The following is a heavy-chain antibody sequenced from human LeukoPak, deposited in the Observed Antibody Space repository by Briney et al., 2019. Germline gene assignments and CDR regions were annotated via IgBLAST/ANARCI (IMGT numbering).Heavy chain of an antibody. CDR3: ATGTYYDFWSGKDPKPYCYGMDV. CDR2: FDPEDGET. J-gene: IGHJ6*02. CDR1: GYTLTELS. Sequence: ASVKVSCKVSGYTLTELSMHWVRQAPGKGLEWMGGFDPEDGETIYAQKFQGRVTMTEDTSTDTAYMELSSLRSEDTAVYYCATGTYYDFWSGKDPKPYCYGMDVWGQGTTVTVSS. D-gene: IGHD3-3*01. V-gene: IGHV1-24*01.